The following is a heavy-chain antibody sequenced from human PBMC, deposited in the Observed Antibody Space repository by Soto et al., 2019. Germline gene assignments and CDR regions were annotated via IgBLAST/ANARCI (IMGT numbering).Heavy chain of an antibody. V-gene: IGHV3-21*01. CDR1: GGSFSGYY. Sequence: PSETLSLTCAVYGGSFSGYYWSWIRQPPGKGLEWVSSISSSSSYIYYADSVKGRFTISRDNAKNSLYLQMNSLRAEDTAVYYCARKVRCSSTSCYAPFDYWGQGTLVTVSS. CDR2: ISSSSSYI. D-gene: IGHD2-2*01. CDR3: ARKVRCSSTSCYAPFDY. J-gene: IGHJ4*02.